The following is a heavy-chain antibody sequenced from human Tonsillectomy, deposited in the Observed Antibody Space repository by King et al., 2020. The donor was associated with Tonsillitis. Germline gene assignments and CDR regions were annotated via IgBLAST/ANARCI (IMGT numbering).Heavy chain of an antibody. CDR2: ISEDGSKK. CDR3: ARGVGGSDTYYILGS. D-gene: IGHD3-10*01. V-gene: IGHV3-30*03. Sequence: VQLVESGGGVVQPGRSLRLSCAASGFIFSFYGMHWVRQAPGKGLEWVAVISEDGSKKYYADSVKGRFTISRDSSGNTLYLQMDSLKTEDTAVYFCARGVGGSDTYYILGSWGQGTLVTVSS. J-gene: IGHJ5*02. CDR1: GFIFSFYG.